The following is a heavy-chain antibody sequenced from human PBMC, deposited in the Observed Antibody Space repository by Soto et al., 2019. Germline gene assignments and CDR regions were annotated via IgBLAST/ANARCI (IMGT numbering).Heavy chain of an antibody. CDR1: GGSISSGGYY. J-gene: IGHJ4*02. CDR2: IYYSGST. D-gene: IGHD2-15*01. V-gene: IGHV4-31*03. Sequence: PSETLSLTCTVSGGSISSGGYYWSWIRQHPGKGLEWIGYIYYSGSTYYNPSLKSRVTISVDTSKNQFSLKLSSVTAADTAVYYCARVFGGGYCSGGSCYAFDYWGQGTLVTSPQ. CDR3: ARVFGGGYCSGGSCYAFDY.